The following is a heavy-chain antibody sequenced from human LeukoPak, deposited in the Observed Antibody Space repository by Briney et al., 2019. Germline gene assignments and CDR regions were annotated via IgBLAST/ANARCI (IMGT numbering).Heavy chain of an antibody. D-gene: IGHD3-22*01. V-gene: IGHV3-7*01. CDR1: GFTFSGYW. Sequence: SGGSLRLSCAASGFTFSGYWMSWVRQAPGKGLEWVANIKQDGSEKYYVDSVKGRFTISRDNAKNSLYLQMNSLSAEDTAVYYCARALGFYYDSSGYYDLDYWGQGTLVTVSS. J-gene: IGHJ4*02. CDR2: IKQDGSEK. CDR3: ARALGFYYDSSGYYDLDY.